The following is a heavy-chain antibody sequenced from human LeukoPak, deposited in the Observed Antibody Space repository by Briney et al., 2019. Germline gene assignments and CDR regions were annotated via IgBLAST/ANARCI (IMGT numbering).Heavy chain of an antibody. CDR1: GFTFDDYA. CDR2: ISWNSGSI. J-gene: IGHJ4*02. Sequence: GGSLRLSCAASGFTFDDYATHWVRQAPGKGLEWVSGISWNSGSIGYADSVKGRFTISRDNAKNSLYLQMNSLRAEDTALYYCAKGVTMIVVLSPLDYWGQGTLVTVSS. V-gene: IGHV3-9*01. D-gene: IGHD3-22*01. CDR3: AKGVTMIVVLSPLDY.